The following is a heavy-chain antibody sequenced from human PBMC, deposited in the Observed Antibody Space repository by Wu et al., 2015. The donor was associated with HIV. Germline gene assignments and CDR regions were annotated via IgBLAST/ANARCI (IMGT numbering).Heavy chain of an antibody. CDR1: GATFRLSA. CDR3: AREKLPDVMSEHFYYGVDV. J-gene: IGHJ6*01. Sequence: QVQLVQSGAEVKKHGSSVKVSCKASGATFRLSALSWVRQAPGQGLEWMGGIIPIFGTSDYAQKFQGRVTLSTDESTSTAYMELRSLKSEDTAIYYCAREKLPDVMSEHFYYGVDVWGQGTTVIVSA. V-gene: IGHV1-69*05. D-gene: IGHD3-16*01. CDR2: IIPIFGTS.